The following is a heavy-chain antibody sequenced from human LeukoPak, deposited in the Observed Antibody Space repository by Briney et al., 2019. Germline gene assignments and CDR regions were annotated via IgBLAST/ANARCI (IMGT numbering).Heavy chain of an antibody. D-gene: IGHD3-22*01. Sequence: SETLSLTCTVSGGSISSYYWSWIRKPPGEGLEWIGYISYSGSTNYNSSLKSRVTISVDTSKNQFSLKLSSVTAADTAVYYCARYVDSSGYYDAFDIWGQGTMVTVSS. J-gene: IGHJ3*02. CDR3: ARYVDSSGYYDAFDI. CDR2: ISYSGST. V-gene: IGHV4-59*01. CDR1: GGSISSYY.